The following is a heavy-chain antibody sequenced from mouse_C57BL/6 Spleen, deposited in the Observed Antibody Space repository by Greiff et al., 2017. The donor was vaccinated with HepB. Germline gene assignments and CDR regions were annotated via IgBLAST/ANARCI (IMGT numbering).Heavy chain of an antibody. CDR2: ISSGGSYT. D-gene: IGHD1-1*01. CDR3: ARHYGSSPDD. J-gene: IGHJ2*01. CDR1: GFTFSSYG. V-gene: IGHV5-6*02. Sequence: DVKLVESGGDLVKPGGSLKLSCAASGFTFSSYGMSWVRQTPDKRLEWVATISSGGSYTYYPDSVKGRFTISRDNAKNTLYLQMSSLKSEDTAMYYCARHYGSSPDDWGQGTTLTVSS.